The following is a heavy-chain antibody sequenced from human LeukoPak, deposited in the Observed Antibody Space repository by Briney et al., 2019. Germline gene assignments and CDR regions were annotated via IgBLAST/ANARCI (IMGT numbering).Heavy chain of an antibody. Sequence: GGSLRLSCAASGFTFSSYEMIWVRQAPGKGLECISFMSSSGSTMYYADSVKGRFTISRDNAKKSLYLQMNSLRVEDTAVYYCARGRGGSHWGQGTLVTVSS. V-gene: IGHV3-48*03. CDR3: ARGRGGSH. J-gene: IGHJ4*02. CDR1: GFTFSSYE. D-gene: IGHD1-26*01. CDR2: MSSSGSTM.